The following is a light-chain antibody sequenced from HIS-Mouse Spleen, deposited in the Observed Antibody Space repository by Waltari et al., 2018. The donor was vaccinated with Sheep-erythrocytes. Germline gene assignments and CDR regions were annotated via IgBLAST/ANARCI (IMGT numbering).Light chain of an antibody. J-gene: IGLJ2*01. CDR2: QDS. CDR3: QAWDSSTVV. CDR1: KLGDKY. V-gene: IGLV3-1*01. Sequence: SYELTQPPSVSVSPGQTASITCSGDKLGDKYACWYQQKPGHSPVLVIYQDSKRPSGIPERFSGSHSGNTATLTISGTQAMDEADYYCQAWDSSTVVFGGWTKLTVL.